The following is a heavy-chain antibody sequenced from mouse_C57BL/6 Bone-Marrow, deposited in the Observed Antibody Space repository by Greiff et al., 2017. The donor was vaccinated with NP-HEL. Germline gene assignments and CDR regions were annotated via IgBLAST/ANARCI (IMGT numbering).Heavy chain of an antibody. CDR3: TTIRRGFAY. Sequence: VQLKQSGAELVRPGASVKLSCTASGFNIKDDYMHWVKQRPEQGLEWIGWIDPENGDTEYASKFQGKATITADTSSNTAYLQLSSLTSEDTAVSYCTTIRRGFAYWGQGTLVTVSA. V-gene: IGHV14-4*01. D-gene: IGHD2-12*01. J-gene: IGHJ3*01. CDR2: IDPENGDT. CDR1: GFNIKDDY.